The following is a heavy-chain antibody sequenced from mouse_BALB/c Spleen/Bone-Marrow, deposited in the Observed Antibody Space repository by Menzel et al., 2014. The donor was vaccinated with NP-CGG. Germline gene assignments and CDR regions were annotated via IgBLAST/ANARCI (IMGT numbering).Heavy chain of an antibody. D-gene: IGHD3-1*01. J-gene: IGHJ4*01. Sequence: DVQLQESGPDLVKPSQSLSLTCTVTGYSITSGYSWHWIRQFPGNKLEWMGYIHSTGSTNYIPSLESRISFTRDTSKNQFFLQLNSVTTEDTATYYCARWRGATDYALDYWGQGTSVTVSS. V-gene: IGHV3-1*02. CDR2: IHSTGST. CDR3: ARWRGATDYALDY. CDR1: GYSITSGYS.